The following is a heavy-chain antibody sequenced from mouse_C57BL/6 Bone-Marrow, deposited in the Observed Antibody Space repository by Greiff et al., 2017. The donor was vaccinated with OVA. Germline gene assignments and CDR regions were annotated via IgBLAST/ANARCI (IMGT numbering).Heavy chain of an antibody. CDR2: IYPGDGDT. CDR1: GYAFSSSW. Sequence: VQLQQSGPELVKPGASVKISCKASGYAFSSSWMNWVKQRPGKGLEWIGRIYPGDGDTNYNGKFKGKATLTADKSSSTAYMQLSSLTSEDSAVYFCARRGRSDYDEGYYAMDYWGQGTSVTVSS. CDR3: ARRGRSDYDEGYYAMDY. J-gene: IGHJ4*01. D-gene: IGHD2-4*01. V-gene: IGHV1-82*01.